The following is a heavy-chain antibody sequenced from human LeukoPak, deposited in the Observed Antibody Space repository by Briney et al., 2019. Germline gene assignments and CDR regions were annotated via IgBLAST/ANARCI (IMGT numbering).Heavy chain of an antibody. Sequence: PSETLFLTCTVSGDSIRSHYCAWIRQSPGKGLEWIGHIYNSATTDYNPSFKSRVTISLDTSKKQFSLKMTSVTALDSAVYYCARGGEGYNDDAFEVWGLGTAVTVSS. CDR2: IYNSATT. D-gene: IGHD5-24*01. J-gene: IGHJ3*01. CDR1: GDSIRSHY. V-gene: IGHV4-59*11. CDR3: ARGGEGYNDDAFEV.